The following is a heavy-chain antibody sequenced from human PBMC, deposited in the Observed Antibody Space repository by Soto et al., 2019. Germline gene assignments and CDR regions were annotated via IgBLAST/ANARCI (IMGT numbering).Heavy chain of an antibody. D-gene: IGHD3-3*01. CDR3: ATRITVFGLLIPPFDP. Sequence: TSETLSLTCAVYGGSVNGYYWNWIRQPPGKGLEWIGEINHTGGTHYNPSLKSRVTMSVDTSKNQFSLRLSSVAAADTAIYYCATRITVFGLLIPPFDPWGQGTQVTVSS. CDR2: INHTGGT. V-gene: IGHV4-34*01. CDR1: GGSVNGYY. J-gene: IGHJ5*02.